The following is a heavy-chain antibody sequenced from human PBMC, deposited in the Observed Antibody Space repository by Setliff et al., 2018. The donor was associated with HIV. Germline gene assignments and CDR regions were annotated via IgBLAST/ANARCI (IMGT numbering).Heavy chain of an antibody. J-gene: IGHJ3*02. CDR2: ISAYNGNT. CDR3: ARGMYSSGWYDAFDI. V-gene: IGHV1-18*01. CDR1: GYTFTSYG. D-gene: IGHD6-19*01. Sequence: ASVKVSCKASGYTFTSYGISWVRQAPGQGLEWMGWISAYNGNTNYAQNFQGRVTITADESTSTAYMELSSLRSEDTAVYYCARGMYSSGWYDAFDIWGQGTMVTVSS.